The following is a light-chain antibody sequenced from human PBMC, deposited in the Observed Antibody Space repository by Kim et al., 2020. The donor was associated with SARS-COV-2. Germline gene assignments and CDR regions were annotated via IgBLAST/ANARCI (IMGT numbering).Light chain of an antibody. CDR1: ALPNQY. Sequence: SYELTQPPSVSVSPGQTARLTCSADALPNQYAYWYQQKPGQAPVLVIYKDSERPSGIPERFSGSSSGTTVTLTISGVQAEDEADYYCQSADTSGTYVLFGGGTQLTVL. CDR3: QSADTSGTYVL. V-gene: IGLV3-25*03. J-gene: IGLJ2*01. CDR2: KDS.